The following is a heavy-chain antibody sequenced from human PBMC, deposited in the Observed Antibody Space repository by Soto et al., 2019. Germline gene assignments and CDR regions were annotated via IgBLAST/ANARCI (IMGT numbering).Heavy chain of an antibody. D-gene: IGHD2-2*01. J-gene: IGHJ6*02. CDR2: ISYDGSNK. Sequence: GGSLRLSCAASGFTFSSYGMHWVRQAPGKGLEWVAVISYDGSNKYYADSVKGRFTISRDNSKNTLYLQMTSLRAEDTAVYYCAKDLSCSSTSCYGTYYYYGMDVWGQGTTVTVSS. V-gene: IGHV3-30*18. CDR3: AKDLSCSSTSCYGTYYYYGMDV. CDR1: GFTFSSYG.